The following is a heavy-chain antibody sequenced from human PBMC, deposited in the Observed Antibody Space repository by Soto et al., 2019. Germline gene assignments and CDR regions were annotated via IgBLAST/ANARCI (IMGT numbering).Heavy chain of an antibody. Sequence: QVQLQESGPGLVKPSENLSLTCTVSGGSISSYYWSWIRQPPGKGLEWIGYIYYSGSTNYNPSLKSRVTISVDTSKNQFSLKLSSVTAADTAVYYCARVYDFWSGYYPTLGWFDPWGQGTLVTVSS. CDR3: ARVYDFWSGYYPTLGWFDP. V-gene: IGHV4-59*01. CDR2: IYYSGST. J-gene: IGHJ5*02. D-gene: IGHD3-3*01. CDR1: GGSISSYY.